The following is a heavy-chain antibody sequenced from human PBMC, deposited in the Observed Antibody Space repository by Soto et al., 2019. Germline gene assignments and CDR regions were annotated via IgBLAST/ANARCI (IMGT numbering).Heavy chain of an antibody. J-gene: IGHJ5*02. CDR2: MNPNSANT. Sequence: QAQLVQSGAEVKEPGASVKVSCKASGYTFTNYDISWVRQATGQGLEWMGWMNPNSANTGYAQKFQGRVSMTRDTSINTAYLELSRLTSEDTAIYYCARMATSGTLNWFDPWGQGTLVTVSS. CDR1: GYTFTNYD. D-gene: IGHD1-26*01. V-gene: IGHV1-8*01. CDR3: ARMATSGTLNWFDP.